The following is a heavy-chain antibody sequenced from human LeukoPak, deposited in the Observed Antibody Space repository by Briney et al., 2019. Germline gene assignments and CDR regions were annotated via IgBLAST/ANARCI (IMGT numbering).Heavy chain of an antibody. J-gene: IGHJ4*02. D-gene: IGHD3-22*01. CDR2: INANRGGT. Sequence: ASVKVSCKASGYTFTGYYMHGVRQAPGEGVEWMGRINANRGGTNYAQKLKGRVTITRETSNSTAYMEMRRLRADDTAVYYCVRARLVYDCSGYSSHWGQGTLVTVSS. CDR3: VRARLVYDCSGYSSH. CDR1: GYTFTGYY. V-gene: IGHV1-2*06.